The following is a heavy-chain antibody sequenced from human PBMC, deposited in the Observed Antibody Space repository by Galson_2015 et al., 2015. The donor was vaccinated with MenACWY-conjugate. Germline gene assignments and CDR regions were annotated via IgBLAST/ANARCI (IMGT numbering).Heavy chain of an antibody. Sequence: SLRLSCAASGYTFRSHAMSWVRQAPGKGLEWVSGIRDGGGSTYYADSVKGRVTISRDNSKNMLYLQMNSLRAEDTALYYCAKDQAGYTSSWYSNGMDVWGQGTTVTVSS. CDR1: GYTFRSHA. D-gene: IGHD6-13*01. J-gene: IGHJ6*02. V-gene: IGHV3-23*01. CDR3: AKDQAGYTSSWYSNGMDV. CDR2: IRDGGGST.